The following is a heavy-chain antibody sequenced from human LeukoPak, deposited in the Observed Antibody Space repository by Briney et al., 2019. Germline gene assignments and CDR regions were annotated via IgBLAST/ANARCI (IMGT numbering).Heavy chain of an antibody. CDR2: ISGSGGNT. J-gene: IGHJ4*02. V-gene: IGHV3-23*01. Sequence: GGSLRLSCAASGFTFTTYAMSWVRQAPGKGPEWVSLISGSGGNTYYADSVKGRFTNSRDNSKNTLYLQMNSLRAEDTAVYYCAKEFYYGSGNYYPTFDYWGQGTLVTVSS. CDR1: GFTFTTYA. D-gene: IGHD3-10*01. CDR3: AKEFYYGSGNYYPTFDY.